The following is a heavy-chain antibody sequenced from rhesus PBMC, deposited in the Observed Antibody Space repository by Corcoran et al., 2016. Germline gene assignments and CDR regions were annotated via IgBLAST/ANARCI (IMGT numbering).Heavy chain of an antibody. V-gene: IGHV4-173*01. CDR3: ASLSSNWGDYYVAYFDS. D-gene: IGHD3-34*01. Sequence: QLQLQESGPGLVKPSETLSLTCAVSGGSISSNYWSWIRQLPGKGLEWVGRISGSGGITDYNPSLRRRVIISTDTTKIQFSLKLTSLTAADMAVYYCASLSSNWGDYYVAYFDSWGQGVLVTVSS. J-gene: IGHJ4*01. CDR1: GGSISSNY. CDR2: ISGSGGIT.